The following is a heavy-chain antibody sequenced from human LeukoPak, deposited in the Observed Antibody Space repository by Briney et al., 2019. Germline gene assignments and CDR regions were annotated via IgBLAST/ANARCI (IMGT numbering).Heavy chain of an antibody. D-gene: IGHD5-12*01. CDR1: GGSISSSSYY. Sequence: SETLSLTCTVSGGSISSSSYYWGWIRQPPGKGLEWIGSIYYSGSTYYNPSLKSRVTISVDTSKNQFSLKLSSVTAAGTAVYYCARGGTIVATIGWFDPWGQGTLVTVSS. J-gene: IGHJ5*02. CDR3: ARGGTIVATIGWFDP. CDR2: IYYSGST. V-gene: IGHV4-39*07.